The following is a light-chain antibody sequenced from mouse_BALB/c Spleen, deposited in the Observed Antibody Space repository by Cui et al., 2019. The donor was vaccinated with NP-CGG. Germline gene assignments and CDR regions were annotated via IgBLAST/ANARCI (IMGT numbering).Light chain of an antibody. V-gene: IGLV1*01. J-gene: IGLJ1*01. CDR2: GTN. Sequence: QAVVTQESALTTSPGETVTLTCRSSTGAVTTNNYANWVQEKSDHLFTGLIGGTNNRTPGVPARFSGSLIGDKAALTITGAQTEDEAIYFCVLWYSNHWVFGGGTKLTVL. CDR3: VLWYSNHWV. CDR1: TGAVTTNNY.